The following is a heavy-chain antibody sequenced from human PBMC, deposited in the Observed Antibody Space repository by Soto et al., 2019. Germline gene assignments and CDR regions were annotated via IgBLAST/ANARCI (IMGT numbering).Heavy chain of an antibody. D-gene: IGHD4-4*01. Sequence: GASVKVSFKASGYTFNNYGLSWVRQAPGQALEWMGWISAYNGETNYAQNFRGRVTMTTDTSTTTAYMELRSLTSDDTAVYYCARDEYSNYVYWGQGTLVTVSS. CDR2: ISAYNGET. V-gene: IGHV1-18*01. CDR1: GYTFNNYG. CDR3: ARDEYSNYVY. J-gene: IGHJ4*02.